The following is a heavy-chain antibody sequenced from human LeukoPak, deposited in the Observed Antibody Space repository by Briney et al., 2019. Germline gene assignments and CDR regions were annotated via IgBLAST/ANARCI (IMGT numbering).Heavy chain of an antibody. CDR3: ARDLTEYSGYDSPTDY. Sequence: ASVKVSCKASGYTFTCYYMHWVRQAPGQGLEWMGWINPNSGGTNYAQKFQGRVTMTRDTSISTAYMELSRLRSDDTAVYYCARDLTEYSGYDSPTDYWGQGTLVTVSS. J-gene: IGHJ4*02. CDR2: INPNSGGT. CDR1: GYTFTCYY. D-gene: IGHD5-12*01. V-gene: IGHV1-2*02.